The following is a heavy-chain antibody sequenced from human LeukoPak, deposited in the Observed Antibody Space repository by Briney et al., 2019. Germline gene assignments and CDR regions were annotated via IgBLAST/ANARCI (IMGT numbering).Heavy chain of an antibody. Sequence: GGSLRLSCAASGFPFSDHYMSWVRQAPGKGLEWVSYISTRGRTIYYADSVKGRFTISRDNAKNSLYLQMNSLRAEDTAVYYCAAGYHIYIFDFWGQGTVVTVSS. V-gene: IGHV3-11*01. D-gene: IGHD5-18*01. CDR1: GFPFSDHY. J-gene: IGHJ4*02. CDR2: ISTRGRTI. CDR3: AAGYHIYIFDF.